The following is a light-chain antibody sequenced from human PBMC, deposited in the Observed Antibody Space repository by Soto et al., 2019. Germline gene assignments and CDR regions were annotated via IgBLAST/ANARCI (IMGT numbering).Light chain of an antibody. V-gene: IGLV2-14*01. CDR3: SSYTSSSNLVV. J-gene: IGLJ2*01. Sequence: QSVLTQPASVSGSPGQSITISCTGTSSDVGGYNYVSWYQQHPGKAPKLMIYDVSNRPSGVSNRFSGSKSGNTASLTISGLQAEDEADSYCSSYTSSSNLVVFGGGTKLTVL. CDR1: SSDVGGYNY. CDR2: DVS.